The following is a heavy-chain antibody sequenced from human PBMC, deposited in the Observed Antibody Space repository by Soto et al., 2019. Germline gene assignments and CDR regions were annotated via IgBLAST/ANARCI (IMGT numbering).Heavy chain of an antibody. D-gene: IGHD3-10*01. J-gene: IGHJ3*01. Sequence: QVQLQQWGAGLLKPSETLSLTCAVYGGSFSGYYWSWIRQPPGKGLEWIGEINHSGSTNYNPSLKSRVTISVDTSKNQFSLKLSSVTAADTAVYYCARGKWFGEFGNWGPGTMVTVSS. CDR1: GGSFSGYY. CDR2: INHSGST. CDR3: ARGKWFGEFGN. V-gene: IGHV4-34*01.